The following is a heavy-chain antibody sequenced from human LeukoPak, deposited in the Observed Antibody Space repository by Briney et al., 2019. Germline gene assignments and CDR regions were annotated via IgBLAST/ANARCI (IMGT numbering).Heavy chain of an antibody. V-gene: IGHV3-23*01. CDR1: GFTFSSYA. CDR2: ISGSGGST. J-gene: IGHJ4*02. CDR3: AKGPRAYCGGDCYSDY. Sequence: PGGSLRLSCAASGFTFSSYAMSWVRQAPGKGLEWVSVISGSGGSTYYADSVKGRFTISRDNSKNTLFLQMNSLRADDTAVYYCAKGPRAYCGGDCYSDYWGQGTLVTVSS. D-gene: IGHD2-21*02.